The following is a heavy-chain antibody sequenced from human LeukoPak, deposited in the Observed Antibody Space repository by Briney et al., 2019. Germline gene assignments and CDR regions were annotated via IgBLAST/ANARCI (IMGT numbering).Heavy chain of an antibody. Sequence: GGSLRLSCAASGFTFSNAWMSWVRQAPGKGPEWVGRIKSKTDGGTTDYAAPVKGRFTISRDDSKNTLYLQMNSLKTEDTAVYYCTTDPAVITKDYWGQGTLVTVSS. V-gene: IGHV3-15*01. CDR2: IKSKTDGGTT. J-gene: IGHJ4*02. CDR3: TTDPAVITKDY. D-gene: IGHD3-22*01. CDR1: GFTFSNAW.